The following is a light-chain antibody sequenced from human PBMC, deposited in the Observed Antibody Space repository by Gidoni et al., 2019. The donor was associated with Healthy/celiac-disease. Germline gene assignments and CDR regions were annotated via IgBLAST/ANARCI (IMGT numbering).Light chain of an antibody. CDR3: QQRSNWPRLT. J-gene: IGKJ4*01. V-gene: IGKV3-11*01. CDR2: DAS. Sequence: EFVLTQSPATLSLSPGERATLSCRASQSVSSYLAWYQQKPGQAPRLLIYDASNRATGIPARFSGSESGTDFTLTISSLEPEDFAVYYCQQRSNWPRLTFGGGTKVEIK. CDR1: QSVSSY.